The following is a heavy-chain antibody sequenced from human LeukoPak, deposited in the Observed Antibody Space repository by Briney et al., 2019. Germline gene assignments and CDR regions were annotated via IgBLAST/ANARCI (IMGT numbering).Heavy chain of an antibody. D-gene: IGHD3-22*01. CDR1: GFTFDDYA. Sequence: GGSLRLSCAASGFTFDDYAMHWVRQAPGKGLEWVSGISWNSGSIGYADSVKGRFTISRDNSKNTLYLQMNSLRAEDTAVYYCAKDTYYYDEDAFDIWGQGTMVTVSS. V-gene: IGHV3-9*01. J-gene: IGHJ3*02. CDR3: AKDTYYYDEDAFDI. CDR2: ISWNSGSI.